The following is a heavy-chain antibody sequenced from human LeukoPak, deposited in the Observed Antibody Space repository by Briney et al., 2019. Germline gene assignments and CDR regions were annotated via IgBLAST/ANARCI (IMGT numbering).Heavy chain of an antibody. V-gene: IGHV4-61*02. CDR1: GGSISSGSYY. J-gene: IGHJ4*02. CDR3: AREGGNYYYYFDY. Sequence: PSETLSLTCTVSGGSISSGSYYWSWIWQPAGKGLEWIGRIYTSGSTNYNPSLKSRVTISVDTSKNQFSLKLSSVTAADTAVYYCAREGGNYYYYFDYWGQGTLVTVSS. CDR2: IYTSGST. D-gene: IGHD1-26*01.